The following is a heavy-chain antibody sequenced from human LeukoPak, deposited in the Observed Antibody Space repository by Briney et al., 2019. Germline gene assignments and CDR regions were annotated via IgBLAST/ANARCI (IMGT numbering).Heavy chain of an antibody. J-gene: IGHJ4*02. CDR1: GFTFSSYG. CDR3: ARGLPAVGARVDY. Sequence: GGSLRLSCAASGFTFSSYGMHWVRQAPGKGLEWVAVISYDGSNKYYADSVKGRFTISRDNSKNTLYLQMNSLRAEDTAVYFCARGLPAVGARVDYWGQGTLVTVSS. CDR2: ISYDGSNK. D-gene: IGHD1-26*01. V-gene: IGHV3-30*03.